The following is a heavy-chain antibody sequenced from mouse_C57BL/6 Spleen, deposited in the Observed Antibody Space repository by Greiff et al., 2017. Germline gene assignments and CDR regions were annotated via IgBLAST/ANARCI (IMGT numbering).Heavy chain of an antibody. J-gene: IGHJ2*01. V-gene: IGHV1-69*01. D-gene: IGHD2-5*01. CDR1: GYTFTSYW. CDR3: ARVYYSTLYYFDY. Sequence: VQLQQPGAELVMPGASVKLSCKASGYTFTSYWMHWVKQRPGQGLEWIGEIDPSDSYTNYNQKFKGKSPLTVDKSSSTAYMQLSSLTSEDSAVYYCARVYYSTLYYFDYWGQGTTLTVSS. CDR2: IDPSDSYT.